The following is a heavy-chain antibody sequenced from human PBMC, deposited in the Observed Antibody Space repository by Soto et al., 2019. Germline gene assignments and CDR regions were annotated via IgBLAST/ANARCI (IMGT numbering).Heavy chain of an antibody. CDR3: ARVFGITIFGVVISYYGMDV. V-gene: IGHV1-18*01. CDR1: GYTFTSYG. D-gene: IGHD3-3*01. Sequence: AVKVSCKASGYTFTSYGISWVRQAPGQGLEWMGWISAYNGNTNYAQKLQGRVTMTTDTSTSTAYMELRSLRSDDTAVYYCARVFGITIFGVVISYYGMDVWGQGTTVTVSS. CDR2: ISAYNGNT. J-gene: IGHJ6*02.